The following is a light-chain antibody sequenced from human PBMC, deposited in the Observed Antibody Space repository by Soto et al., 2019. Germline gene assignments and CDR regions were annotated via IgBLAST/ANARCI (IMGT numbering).Light chain of an antibody. CDR1: TSDIGGYDY. CDR2: EVN. Sequence: QSALTQPPSASGSPGQSVAISCTGTTSDIGGYDYVSWYQQHPGKAPKLMIYEVNKMPSGVPDRFSGSKSGNTASLTVSGLQAEDEADYYCSSHGGNSPDVFGTGTKVTVL. J-gene: IGLJ1*01. CDR3: SSHGGNSPDV. V-gene: IGLV2-8*01.